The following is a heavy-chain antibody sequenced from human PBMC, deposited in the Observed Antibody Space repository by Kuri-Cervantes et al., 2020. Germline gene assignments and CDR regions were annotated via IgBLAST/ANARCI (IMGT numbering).Heavy chain of an antibody. J-gene: IGHJ6*02. CDR2: IYYSGST. Sequence: LRLSCTVSGGSISSYYWSWIRQPPGKGLEWIGYIYYSGSTNYNPSLKNRVTISVDTSKNQFSLKLSSVTAADTAVYYCARGSRAGLGFYYGMDVWGQGTTVTVSS. D-gene: IGHD6-13*01. CDR1: GGSISSYY. CDR3: ARGSRAGLGFYYGMDV. V-gene: IGHV4-59*12.